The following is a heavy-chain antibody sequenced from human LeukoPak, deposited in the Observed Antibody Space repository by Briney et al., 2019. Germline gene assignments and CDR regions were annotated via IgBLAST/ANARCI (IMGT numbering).Heavy chain of an antibody. V-gene: IGHV1-2*02. CDR1: GYTFTGYY. Sequence: ASVKVSCKASGYTFTGYYMHWVRQAPGQGLEWMGWINPNSGGTNYAQKFRGRVTMTRDTSISTAYMELSRLRSDDTAVYYCARGSLHHYGSGSYPRDYWGQGTLVTVSS. J-gene: IGHJ4*02. CDR3: ARGSLHHYGSGSYPRDY. CDR2: INPNSGGT. D-gene: IGHD3-10*01.